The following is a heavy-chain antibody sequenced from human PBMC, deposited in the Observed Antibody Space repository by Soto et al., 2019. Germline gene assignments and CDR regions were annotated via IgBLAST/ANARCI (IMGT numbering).Heavy chain of an antibody. J-gene: IGHJ5*02. CDR3: ARVLAVAPSNWFDP. Sequence: SETLSLTCTVSGGSISSYYWSWIRQPTGKGLEWIGYIYYSGSTNYNPSLKSRVTISVDTSKNQFSLKLSSVTAADTAVYYCARVLAVAPSNWFDPWGQGTLVTVSS. V-gene: IGHV4-59*01. CDR2: IYYSGST. CDR1: GGSISSYY. D-gene: IGHD6-19*01.